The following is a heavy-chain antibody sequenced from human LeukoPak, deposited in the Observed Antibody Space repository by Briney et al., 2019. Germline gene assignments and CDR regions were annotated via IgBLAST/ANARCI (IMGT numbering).Heavy chain of an antibody. Sequence: GGSLRLSCAASGFTFSGYGMHWVRQAPGEGLEWVAFIRYDGSNKYYADSVKGRFTISRDSSKNTLYLQMNSLRAEDTAVYYCAKGQRYSSSWYVYWGQGTLVTVSS. CDR2: IRYDGSNK. CDR1: GFTFSGYG. V-gene: IGHV3-30*02. D-gene: IGHD6-13*01. J-gene: IGHJ4*02. CDR3: AKGQRYSSSWYVY.